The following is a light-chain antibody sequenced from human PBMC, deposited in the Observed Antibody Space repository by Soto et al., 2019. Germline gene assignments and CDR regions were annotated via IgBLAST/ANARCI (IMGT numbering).Light chain of an antibody. J-gene: IGKJ4*01. V-gene: IGKV3-20*01. CDR1: QSVRSSY. CDR3: QQYGSWLT. CDR2: GAS. Sequence: EIVLTQSPGTLSLAPGERATLSCRASQSVRSSYLAWYQQKPGQAPRLLIYGASSRATGIPDRFSGSGSETDFTLTISRLEPEECAVYYCQQYGSWLTFGGGTKVEIK.